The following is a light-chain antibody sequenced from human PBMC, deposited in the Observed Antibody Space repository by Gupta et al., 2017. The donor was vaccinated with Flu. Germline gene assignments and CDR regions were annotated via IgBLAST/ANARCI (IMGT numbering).Light chain of an antibody. CDR1: ISNIGSNT. J-gene: IGLJ1*01. CDR2: NNN. Sequence: QSGLTQPPSASGAPGQRVTISCSGAISNIGSNTVNWYQQIPGTAPKLLIYNNNQRPSGVPDRFSGSKSVTSASLAINGLRAEDEADYYCAASYDGLNGYVFGTGTKGTV. CDR3: AASYDGLNGYV. V-gene: IGLV1-44*01.